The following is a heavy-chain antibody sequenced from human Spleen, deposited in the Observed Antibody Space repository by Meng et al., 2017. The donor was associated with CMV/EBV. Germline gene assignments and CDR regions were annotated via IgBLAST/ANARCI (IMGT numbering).Heavy chain of an antibody. J-gene: IGHJ4*02. CDR1: GYSFLTYG. Sequence: ASVKVSCKASGYSFLTYGISWLRRAPGQGLEWMGWLNPRTGDTNFAQNFQGRVTMTRDTSISTAYMDLSGLRFDDTAVYFCARDRDFWSGPSFDYWGQGTLVTVSS. V-gene: IGHV1-2*02. D-gene: IGHD3-3*01. CDR3: ARDRDFWSGPSFDY. CDR2: LNPRTGDT.